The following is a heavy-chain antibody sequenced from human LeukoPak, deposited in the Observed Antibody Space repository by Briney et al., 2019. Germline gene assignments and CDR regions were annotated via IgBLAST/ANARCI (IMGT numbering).Heavy chain of an antibody. CDR2: ISGSGGST. D-gene: IGHD2-15*01. Sequence: GGSLRLSCAASGFTFSSYAMSWVRQAPGKGLEWVSAISGSGGSTYYADSVKGRFTISRDNPKNTLYLQMNSLRAEDTAVYYCAKDEDVVVQSYWGQGTLVTVSS. CDR1: GFTFSSYA. CDR3: AKDEDVVVQSY. J-gene: IGHJ4*02. V-gene: IGHV3-23*01.